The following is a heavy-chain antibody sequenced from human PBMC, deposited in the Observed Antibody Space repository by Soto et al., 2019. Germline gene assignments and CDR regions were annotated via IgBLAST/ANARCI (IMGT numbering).Heavy chain of an antibody. Sequence: EVQLLESGGGLVKPGGSLRLSCAASGFTFSSYAMSWVRQAPGKGLEWVSAISDSGDTTYYADSVKGRFTISRDNSKNTLYLPMGSLSAEETAVDYCAKVRSFGALNSLYWGQGTLVTVSS. D-gene: IGHD3-10*01. J-gene: IGHJ4*02. CDR3: AKVRSFGALNSLY. CDR2: ISDSGDTT. CDR1: GFTFSSYA. V-gene: IGHV3-23*01.